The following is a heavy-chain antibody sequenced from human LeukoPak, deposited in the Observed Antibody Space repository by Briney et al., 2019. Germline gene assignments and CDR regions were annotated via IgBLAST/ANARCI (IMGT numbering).Heavy chain of an antibody. Sequence: GGSLRLSCAASGFTFSSYSMNWVRQAPGKGLEWVPSISSSSSYIYYADSVKGRFTISRDNAKNSLYLQMNSLRAEDTAVYYCAKDSVLYYYDSSGYGPFEYWGQGTLVTVSS. CDR3: AKDSVLYYYDSSGYGPFEY. D-gene: IGHD3-22*01. V-gene: IGHV3-21*01. CDR2: ISSSSSYI. J-gene: IGHJ4*02. CDR1: GFTFSSYS.